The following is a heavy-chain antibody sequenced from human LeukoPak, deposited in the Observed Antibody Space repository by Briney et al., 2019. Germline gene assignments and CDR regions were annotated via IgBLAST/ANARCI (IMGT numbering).Heavy chain of an antibody. Sequence: ASVKVSCKVSGYTLTELSMHWVRQAPGKGLEWMGGFDPEDGETIYAQKFQGRVTMTEDTSTDTAYMELSSLRPEDTAVYYCAKGSGYEAQYYHYYMDVWGKGTTVTISS. CDR3: AKGSGYEAQYYHYYMDV. J-gene: IGHJ6*03. CDR2: FDPEDGET. V-gene: IGHV1-24*01. CDR1: GYTLTELS. D-gene: IGHD5-12*01.